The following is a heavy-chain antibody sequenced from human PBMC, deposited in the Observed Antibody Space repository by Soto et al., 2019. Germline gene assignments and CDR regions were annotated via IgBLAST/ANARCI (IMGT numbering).Heavy chain of an antibody. Sequence: GGSLRLSCSASGFTFSSYAMHWVRQAPGKGLEYVSAISSNGGSTYYADSVKGRFTISRDNSKNTLYLQMSSLRAEDTAVYYCVKGARGRGVITPMIYFDYWGQGTLVTVSS. CDR2: ISSNGGST. D-gene: IGHD3-10*01. CDR3: VKGARGRGVITPMIYFDY. CDR1: GFTFSSYA. V-gene: IGHV3-64D*08. J-gene: IGHJ4*02.